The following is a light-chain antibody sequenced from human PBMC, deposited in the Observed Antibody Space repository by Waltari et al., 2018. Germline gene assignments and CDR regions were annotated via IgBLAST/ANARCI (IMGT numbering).Light chain of an antibody. CDR1: SSDVGGYND. J-gene: IGLJ1*01. CDR3: CSYRSGGSYI. Sequence: QAALTQPPSVSKSLGQSVTIPCTGTSSDVGGYNDVSWYHQHPGTAPRLLIYSVSKRPAGVSDRFACSKSGNTAALASSGLQTGDEADYYCCSYRSGGSYIFGSGTRLTVL. CDR2: SVS. V-gene: IGLV2-11*01.